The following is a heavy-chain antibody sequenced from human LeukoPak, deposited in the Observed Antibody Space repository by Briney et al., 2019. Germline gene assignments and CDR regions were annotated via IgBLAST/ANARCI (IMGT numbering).Heavy chain of an antibody. CDR3: ARVLITDAFDI. V-gene: IGHV4-59*01. J-gene: IGHJ3*02. D-gene: IGHD2-8*01. CDR1: GGSISCYY. Sequence: PSETLSLTCTVSGGSISCYYWSWIRQPPGKGLEWIGYIYYSGSTNYNPSLMSRVTISVDTSKNQFSLKLSSVTAADTAVYFCARVLITDAFDIWGQGTMVTVSS. CDR2: IYYSGST.